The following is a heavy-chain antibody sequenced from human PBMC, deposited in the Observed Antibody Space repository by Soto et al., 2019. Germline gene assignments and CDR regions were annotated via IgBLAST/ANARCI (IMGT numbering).Heavy chain of an antibody. V-gene: IGHV3-23*01. J-gene: IGHJ4*02. CDR3: AKDRNYYDSSGYDY. CDR1: GFTFNSYA. D-gene: IGHD3-22*01. CDR2: IIGSGGST. Sequence: GGSLRLSCAASGFTFNSYAMSWVRQAPGKGLEWVSTIIGSGGSTYYADSVKGRFSVSRDNSKNTLYLRMNSLRAEDTAVYYCAKDRNYYDSSGYDYWGQGTLVTVSS.